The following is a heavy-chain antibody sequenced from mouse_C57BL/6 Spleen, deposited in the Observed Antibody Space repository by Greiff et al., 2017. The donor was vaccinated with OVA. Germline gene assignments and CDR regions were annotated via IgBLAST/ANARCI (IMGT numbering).Heavy chain of an antibody. V-gene: IGHV1-64*01. Sequence: QVQLQQPGAELVKPGASVKLSCKASGYTFTSYWMHWVKQRPGQGLEWIGMIHPNSGSTNYNEKFKSKPTLTVDKSSSTAYMQLSSLTSEDSAVYYCAREGNSNSRGFDYWGQGTTLTVSS. CDR1: GYTFTSYW. CDR3: AREGNSNSRGFDY. J-gene: IGHJ2*01. CDR2: IHPNSGST. D-gene: IGHD2-5*01.